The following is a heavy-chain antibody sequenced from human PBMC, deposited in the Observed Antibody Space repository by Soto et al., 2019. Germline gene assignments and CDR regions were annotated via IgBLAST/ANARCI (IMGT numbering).Heavy chain of an antibody. V-gene: IGHV1-3*01. CDR2: INAGNGNT. CDR1: GYTFTSYA. CDR3: ARILMVYDILTGYYMAYYFAY. D-gene: IGHD3-9*01. Sequence: ASVKVSCKASGYTFTSYAMHWVRQAPGQSLEWMGRINAGNGNTKYSQKFQGRVTITRDTSASTAYMELSSLRSEDTAVYYCARILMVYDILTGYYMAYYFAYWGRGTLVTVSS. J-gene: IGHJ4*02.